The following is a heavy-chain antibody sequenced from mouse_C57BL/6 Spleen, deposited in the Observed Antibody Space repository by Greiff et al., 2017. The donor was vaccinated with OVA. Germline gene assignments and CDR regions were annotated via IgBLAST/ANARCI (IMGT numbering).Heavy chain of an antibody. J-gene: IGHJ1*03. CDR2: ISYSGST. Sequence: EVMLVESGPGLAKPSQTLSLTCSVTGYYITSAYWNWIRKFPGNKLEYMGYISYSGSTYYNPSLKSRISITRDTSKNQYYLQMNSVTTEDTATYYCASDGSSYGYFDDWGKGTTVTVSS. V-gene: IGHV3-8*01. CDR3: ASDGSSYGYFDD. CDR1: GYYITSAY. D-gene: IGHD1-1*01.